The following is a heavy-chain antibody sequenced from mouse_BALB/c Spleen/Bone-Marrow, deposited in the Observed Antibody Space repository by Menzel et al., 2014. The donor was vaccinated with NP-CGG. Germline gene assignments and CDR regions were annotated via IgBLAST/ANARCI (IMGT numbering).Heavy chain of an antibody. CDR3: ARRDGSTYYYAMDY. CDR1: GYAFSNYW. D-gene: IGHD1-1*01. Sequence: QVQLKESGAELVRPGSSVKISCKASGYAFSNYWMNWVKQRSGQGLEWIGQIYPGDGDTNYNGKFKGKATLTADKSSSTAYMQLSSLTSEDSAVYFCARRDGSTYYYAMDYWGQGTSVSVSS. CDR2: IYPGDGDT. J-gene: IGHJ4*01. V-gene: IGHV1-80*01.